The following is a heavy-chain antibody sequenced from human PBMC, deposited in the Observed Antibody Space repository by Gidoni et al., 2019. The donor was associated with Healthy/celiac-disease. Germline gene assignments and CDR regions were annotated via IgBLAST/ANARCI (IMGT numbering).Heavy chain of an antibody. V-gene: IGHV3-21*01. J-gene: IGHJ4*02. CDR2: ISSSSSYI. CDR3: ARGDMKVRGHARDY. Sequence: EVQLVESGGGLVKPGGSLRLSCAASGFTFSSYSMNWVRQAPGKGLEWVSSISSSSSYIYYADSVKGRFTISRDNAKNSLYLQMNSLRAEDTAVYYCARGDMKVRGHARDYWGQGTLVTVSS. D-gene: IGHD3-10*01. CDR1: GFTFSSYS.